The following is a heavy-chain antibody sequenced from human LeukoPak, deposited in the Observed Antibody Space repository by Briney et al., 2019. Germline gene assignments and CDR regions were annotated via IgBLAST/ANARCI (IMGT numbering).Heavy chain of an antibody. V-gene: IGHV3-23*01. J-gene: IGHJ4*02. D-gene: IGHD2-2*01. CDR3: AKGPTRQGYCSTTSCRDYYFDY. CDR1: GFTFSNYA. CDR2: ISASGGSK. Sequence: GGSLRLSCAASGFTFSNYAMTWVRQAPGKGLEWVSAISASGGSKYYADSVKGRFTISRDNSKDTLYLQMNSLRAEDTALYYCAKGPTRQGYCSTTSCRDYYFDYWGQGTLVTVSS.